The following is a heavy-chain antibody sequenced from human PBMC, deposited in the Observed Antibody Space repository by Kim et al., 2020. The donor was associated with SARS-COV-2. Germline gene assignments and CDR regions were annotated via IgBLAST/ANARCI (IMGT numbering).Heavy chain of an antibody. CDR2: IVGGGRT. CDR3: AKDVHFDFWSGYYWDY. CDR1: GFTFSNYA. D-gene: IGHD3-3*01. Sequence: GGSLRLSCAASGFTFSNYAMSWVRQAPGKGLEWVSAIVGGGRTYYADSVKGRFTISRDNSKNTLYLQMNSLRAEDTAVYYCAKDVHFDFWSGYYWDYWC. V-gene: IGHV3-23*01. J-gene: IGHJ4*01.